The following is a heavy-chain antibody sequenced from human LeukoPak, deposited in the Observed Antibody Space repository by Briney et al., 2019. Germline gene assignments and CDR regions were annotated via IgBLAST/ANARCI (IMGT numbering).Heavy chain of an antibody. CDR3: AKKPLGELSLQLDY. Sequence: ASVKVSCKVSGYTFTSYGISWVRQAPGQGLEWMGYISAYNGHTNYAQNLQGRVTMTTDTSTSTAYMGLRSLRSDDTAVYYCAKKPLGELSLQLDYWGQGTLVTVSS. CDR1: GYTFTSYG. D-gene: IGHD3-16*02. J-gene: IGHJ4*02. V-gene: IGHV1-18*01. CDR2: ISAYNGHT.